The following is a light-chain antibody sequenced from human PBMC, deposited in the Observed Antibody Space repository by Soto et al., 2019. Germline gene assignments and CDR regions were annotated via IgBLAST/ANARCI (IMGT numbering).Light chain of an antibody. V-gene: IGLV1-40*01. CDR2: GNN. CDR3: QSYDSSLSGYV. CDR1: SSDIGAGYD. J-gene: IGLJ1*01. Sequence: QSVLTQPPSVSRAPGQRVTISCTGSSSDIGAGYDVHWYQQLPGTAPKLLIYGNNNRPSGVPDRFSRSKSGTSASLAITGLQAEDEADYYCQSYDSSLSGYVFGTGTKLTVL.